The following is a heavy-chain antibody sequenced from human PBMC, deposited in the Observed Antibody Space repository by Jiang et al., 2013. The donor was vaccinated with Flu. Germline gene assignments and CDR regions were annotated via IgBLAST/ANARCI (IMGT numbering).Heavy chain of an antibody. CDR2: IDPITGNP. J-gene: IGHJ4*02. D-gene: IGHD2-8*02. Sequence: QSGSELKKPGASVKVSCKVSGYSFTKYALNWLRQAPGQGLEWVGWIDPITGNPTYAQGFTGRFVFSLDTSVSTAYLQISSLKAEDTAVYYCTRDKYDGGVSTLDHWGQGTLVTVSS. CDR1: GYSFTKYA. V-gene: IGHV7-4-1*02. CDR3: TRDKYDGGVSTLDH.